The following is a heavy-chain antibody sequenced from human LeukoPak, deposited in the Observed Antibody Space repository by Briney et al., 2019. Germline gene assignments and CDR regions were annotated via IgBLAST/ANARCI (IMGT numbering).Heavy chain of an antibody. J-gene: IGHJ6*03. CDR3: AKDRGIAAAYYFMDV. Sequence: GGSLRLSCAASGFTFSNCGMHWVRQAPGKGLEWVAFIPYDGSNEYYADSVKGRFTISRDNSKNTLYLEMNSLRAEDTAMYYCAKDRGIAAAYYFMDVWGKGTTVTVSS. CDR1: GFTFSNCG. CDR2: IPYDGSNE. V-gene: IGHV3-30*02. D-gene: IGHD6-13*01.